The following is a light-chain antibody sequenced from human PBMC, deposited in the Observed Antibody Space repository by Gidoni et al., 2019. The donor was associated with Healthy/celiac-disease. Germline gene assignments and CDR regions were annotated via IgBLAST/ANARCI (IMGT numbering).Light chain of an antibody. CDR2: WAS. CDR3: QQYYSTLIT. J-gene: IGKJ5*01. CDR1: QSVLYSSNKKNY. Sequence: DIVMTQSPDSLAVSLGERATINCKTIQSVLYSSNKKNYLAWSQQKPGQPPKLLIYWASTREPGVPDRFSSSGSGTDFTLTISSLQADDVAVYYCQQYYSTLITFXQXTRLXIK. V-gene: IGKV4-1*01.